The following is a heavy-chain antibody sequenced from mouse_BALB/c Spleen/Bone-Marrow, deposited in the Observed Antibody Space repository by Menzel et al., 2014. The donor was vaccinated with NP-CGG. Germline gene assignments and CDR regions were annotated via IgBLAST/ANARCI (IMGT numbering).Heavy chain of an antibody. V-gene: IGHV1S56*01. D-gene: IGHD3-1*01. CDR1: GYTFTSYD. CDR2: IYPGDGST. CDR3: ARSGGSSGYGFGY. J-gene: IGHJ3*01. Sequence: VKLVESGPELVRPGALVKISCKASGYTFTSYDINWVKQRPGQGLEWIGWIYPGDGSTKYNEKFKGKATLTADKSSSAAYVQLSSLTSESPAVYFCARSGGSSGYGFGYWGQGTLVTVSA.